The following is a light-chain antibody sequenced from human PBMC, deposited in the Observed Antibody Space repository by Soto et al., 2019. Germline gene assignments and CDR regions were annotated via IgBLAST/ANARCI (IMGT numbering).Light chain of an antibody. V-gene: IGKV1-39*01. J-gene: IGKJ2*01. CDR1: QSISSY. CDR2: DAS. CDR3: QQGYSTPRT. Sequence: DIQMTQSPSSLSASVGDRVTITCRASQSISSYLNWYQQKPGKAPKLLIYDASSLQSGVPSRFSGSRSGTDFTLTISSLQPEDFATYYCQQGYSTPRTFGQGTKLETK.